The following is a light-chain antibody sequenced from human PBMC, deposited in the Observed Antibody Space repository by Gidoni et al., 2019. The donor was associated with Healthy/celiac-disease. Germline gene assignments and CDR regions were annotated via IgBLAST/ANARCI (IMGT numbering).Light chain of an antibody. CDR1: SSHIGSNT. CDR3: AAWDDSLNGPV. CDR2: RNN. Sequence: QSVLTQPPSASGTPGQRVTISCSGSSSHIGSNTVNWYQQLPGTAPKLLIYRNNQRPSGVPDRCAGSKSGTSASLAISGLQSEDEADYYCAAWDDSLNGPVFGGGTKLTVL. V-gene: IGLV1-44*01. J-gene: IGLJ3*02.